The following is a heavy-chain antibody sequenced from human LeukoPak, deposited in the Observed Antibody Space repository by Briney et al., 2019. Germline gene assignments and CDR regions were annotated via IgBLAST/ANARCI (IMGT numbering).Heavy chain of an antibody. D-gene: IGHD5-24*01. J-gene: IGHJ6*02. CDR3: ARERMATMGVHYYYYYYGMDV. CDR2: INPNSGGT. V-gene: IGHV1-2*04. CDR1: GYTFSNYG. Sequence: GASVKVSCKASGYTFSNYGISWLRQAPGQGLEWMGWINPNSGGTNYAQKFQGWVTMTRDTSISTAYMELSRLRSDDTAVYYCARERMATMGVHYYYYYYGMDVWGQGTTVTVSS.